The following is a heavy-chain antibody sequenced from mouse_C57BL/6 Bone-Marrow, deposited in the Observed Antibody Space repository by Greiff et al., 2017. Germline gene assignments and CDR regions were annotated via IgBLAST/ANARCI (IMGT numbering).Heavy chain of an antibody. CDR2: ISSGGSYT. D-gene: IGHD2-1*01. J-gene: IGHJ4*01. CDR1: GFTFSSYG. CDR3: ARHLYYGNYGFYAMDY. V-gene: IGHV5-6*02. Sequence: EVKVEESGGDLVKPGGSLKLSCAASGFTFSSYGMSWVRQTPDKRLEWVATISSGGSYTYYPDSVKGRFTISTDNAKNTLYLQMSSLKSEDTAMYYCARHLYYGNYGFYAMDYWGQGTSVTVSS.